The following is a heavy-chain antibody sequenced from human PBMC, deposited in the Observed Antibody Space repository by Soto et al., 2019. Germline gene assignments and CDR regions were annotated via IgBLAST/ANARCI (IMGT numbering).Heavy chain of an antibody. V-gene: IGHV4-39*01. J-gene: IGHJ4*02. Sequence: QLQLQESGPGLVKPSETLSLTCTVSGGSISSSRYYWGWIRQPPGKGLEWIGSIYYSGSTYYNPSLTSRVTISVDTSKNQFSLKLSSVTAADTAMYYCARHNKVTVAGTSGYYFDYWGQGTLVTVSS. CDR1: GGSISSSRYY. CDR3: ARHNKVTVAGTSGYYFDY. CDR2: IYYSGST. D-gene: IGHD6-19*01.